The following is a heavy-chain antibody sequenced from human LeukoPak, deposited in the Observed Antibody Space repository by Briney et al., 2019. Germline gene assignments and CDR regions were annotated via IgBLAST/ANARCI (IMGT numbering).Heavy chain of an antibody. D-gene: IGHD2-15*01. Sequence: GRSLRLSCAAAGFTFSSYDMHWDRHATGKGLEWVSAIGTAGDTYYPGSVKGRFTISRENAKNSLYLQMNSLRAGDTAVYYCARGVQGSFDPWGQGTLVTVSS. J-gene: IGHJ5*02. CDR3: ARGVQGSFDP. CDR2: IGTAGDT. V-gene: IGHV3-13*04. CDR1: GFTFSSYD.